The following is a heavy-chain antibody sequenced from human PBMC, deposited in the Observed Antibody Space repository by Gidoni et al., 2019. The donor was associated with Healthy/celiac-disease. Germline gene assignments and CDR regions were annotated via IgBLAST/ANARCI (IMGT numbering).Heavy chain of an antibody. J-gene: IGHJ6*02. CDR2: ISWNSGSI. CDR1: GFTFDAYA. V-gene: IGHV3-9*01. Sequence: EVQLVESGGGLVQPGRSLRLSCAASGFTFDAYAMHWVRQAPGKGLEWVSGISWNSGSIGYADSVKGRFTISRDNAKNSLYLQMNSLRAEDTALYYCANPAGVWGQGTTVTVSS. D-gene: IGHD6-13*01. CDR3: ANPAGV.